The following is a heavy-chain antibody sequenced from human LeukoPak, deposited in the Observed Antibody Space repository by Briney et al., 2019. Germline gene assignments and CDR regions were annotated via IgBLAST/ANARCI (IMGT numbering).Heavy chain of an antibody. Sequence: ASVKVSCKASGYTFTSYYMHWVRQAPGLGLEWMGIINPSGGSTSYAQKFQGRVTMTRDTSTSTVYMELSSLRSEDTAVYYCARSGAIWYYYYYYMDVWGKGTTVTVSS. CDR2: INPSGGST. CDR1: GYTFTSYY. D-gene: IGHD2-2*01. V-gene: IGHV1-46*01. J-gene: IGHJ6*03. CDR3: ARSGAIWYYYYYYMDV.